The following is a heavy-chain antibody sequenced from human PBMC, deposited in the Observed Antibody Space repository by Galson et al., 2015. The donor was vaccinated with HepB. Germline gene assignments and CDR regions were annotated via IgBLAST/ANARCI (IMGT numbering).Heavy chain of an antibody. D-gene: IGHD3-16*01. CDR3: ATDPPRSGFAFDI. J-gene: IGHJ3*02. CDR2: IWFDGSNK. V-gene: IGHV3-33*01. Sequence: SLRLSCAASGLTFSIYAMHWIRQTPGKGLEWVAVIWFDGSNKYYADSVKGRFTISRDNSRNTLYLQMNSLRDEDTAVYYCATDPPRSGFAFDIWGQGTMVTVSS. CDR1: GLTFSIYA.